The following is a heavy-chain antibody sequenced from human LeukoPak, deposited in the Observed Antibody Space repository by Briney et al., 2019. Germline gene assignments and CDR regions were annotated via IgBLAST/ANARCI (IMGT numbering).Heavy chain of an antibody. Sequence: SETLSLTCTVSGGSISSYYWSWIRQPPGKGLEWIGYIYYSGSTNYNPSLKSRVTISVDTSKNQFSLKLSSVTAADTAVYYCARHGYSYGYPPSFDYWGQGTLVTVSS. CDR1: GGSISSYY. V-gene: IGHV4-59*08. CDR2: IYYSGST. D-gene: IGHD5-18*01. CDR3: ARHGYSYGYPPSFDY. J-gene: IGHJ4*02.